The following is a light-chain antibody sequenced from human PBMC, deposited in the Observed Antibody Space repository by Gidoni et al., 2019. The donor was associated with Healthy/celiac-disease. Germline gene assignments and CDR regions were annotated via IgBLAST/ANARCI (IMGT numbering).Light chain of an antibody. CDR3: QQLNSYPSWT. Sequence: DIQLTQSPSFLSASVGDRVTITWRASQGISSYLAWYQQKPGKAPKLLIYAASTLQSGVPSRFSGSGSGTEFTLTISSLQPEDFATYYCQQLNSYPSWTFGQGTKVEIK. CDR2: AAS. CDR1: QGISSY. J-gene: IGKJ1*01. V-gene: IGKV1-9*01.